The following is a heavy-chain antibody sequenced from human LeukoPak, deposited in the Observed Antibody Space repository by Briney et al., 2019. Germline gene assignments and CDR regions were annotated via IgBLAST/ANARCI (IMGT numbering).Heavy chain of an antibody. Sequence: PGGSLRLSCAASGFTFSSYAMHWVRQAPGKGLEWVAVISYDGSNKYYADSVKGRFTISRDNSKNTLYLQMNSLRAEDTAVYYCARSGYDWFDYWGQGTLVTVSS. V-gene: IGHV3-30*04. D-gene: IGHD5-12*01. J-gene: IGHJ4*02. CDR3: ARSGYDWFDY. CDR1: GFTFSSYA. CDR2: ISYDGSNK.